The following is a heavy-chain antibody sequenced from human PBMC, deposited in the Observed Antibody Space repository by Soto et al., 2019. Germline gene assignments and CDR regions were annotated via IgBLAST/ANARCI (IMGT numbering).Heavy chain of an antibody. J-gene: IGHJ6*02. D-gene: IGHD3-22*01. CDR2: ISYDGSNK. CDR1: GFTFSSYA. Sequence: QSGGSLRLSCAASGFTFSSYAMHWVRQAPGKGLEWVAVISYDGSNKYYADSVKGRFTISRDNSKDTLYLQMNSLRAEDTAVYYCARSYYYDSSGYYLNYYYGMDVWGQGTTVTVSS. V-gene: IGHV3-30-3*01. CDR3: ARSYYYDSSGYYLNYYYGMDV.